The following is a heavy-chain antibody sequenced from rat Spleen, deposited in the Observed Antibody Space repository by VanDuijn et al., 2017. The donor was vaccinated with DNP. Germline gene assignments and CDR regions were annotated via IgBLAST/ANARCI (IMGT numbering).Heavy chain of an antibody. CDR3: STLNYYASLSGYFDY. CDR1: GFTFTFYG. V-gene: IGHV5S13*01. CDR2: ISTVGDNA. Sequence: EVQLVESGGGLVQPGRSLKLSCAASGFTFTFYGMAWVRQAPKKGLEWVASISTVGDNAYYRDSVKGRFTISRDNAKNTQFLQMDSLRSEDSAIYYCSTLNYYASLSGYFDYWGQGVMVTVSS. D-gene: IGHD1-2*01. J-gene: IGHJ2*01.